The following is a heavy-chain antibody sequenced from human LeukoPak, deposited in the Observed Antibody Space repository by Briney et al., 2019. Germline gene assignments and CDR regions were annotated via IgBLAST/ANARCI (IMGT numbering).Heavy chain of an antibody. CDR2: IKSKTDGGTT. J-gene: IGHJ3*02. Sequence: GRSLRLSCAASGFTFSNAWTRWVRQAPGKGLEWICRIKSKTDGGTTDYAAPVKGRFTISRDDSKNTLYLQMNSLKTEDTAVYYCTAHHGYCSSTSCPDGFDIWGQGTMVTVSS. V-gene: IGHV3-15*01. D-gene: IGHD2-2*01. CDR3: TAHHGYCSSTSCPDGFDI. CDR1: GFTFSNAW.